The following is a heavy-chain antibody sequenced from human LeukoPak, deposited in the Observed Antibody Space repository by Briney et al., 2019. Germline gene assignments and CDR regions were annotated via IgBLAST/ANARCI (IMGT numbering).Heavy chain of an antibody. D-gene: IGHD3-22*01. Sequence: PSETLSLTCTVSGGSISSYYWSWIRQPPGKGLEWIGYIYYSGSTIYNPSLKSRVTISVDTSKNQFSLKLSSVTAADTAVYYCARGRRAHYYDSSGYYYPAEYFQHWGQGTLVTVSS. CDR1: GGSISSYY. CDR3: ARGRRAHYYDSSGYYYPAEYFQH. V-gene: IGHV4-59*01. CDR2: IYYSGST. J-gene: IGHJ1*01.